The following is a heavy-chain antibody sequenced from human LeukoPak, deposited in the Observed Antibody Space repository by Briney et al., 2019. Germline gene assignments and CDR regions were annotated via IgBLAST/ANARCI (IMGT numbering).Heavy chain of an antibody. CDR2: ISSSGSTI. V-gene: IGHV3-48*03. CDR3: ARESVRYYDYVWGSSGFDY. CDR1: GFTFSSYE. Sequence: GGSLRLSCAASGFTFSSYEMKWVRQAPGKGLEWVSYISSSGSTIYYADSVKGRFTISRDNAKNSLYLQMNSLRAEDTAVYYCARESVRYYDYVWGSSGFDYWGQGTLVTVSS. D-gene: IGHD3-16*01. J-gene: IGHJ4*02.